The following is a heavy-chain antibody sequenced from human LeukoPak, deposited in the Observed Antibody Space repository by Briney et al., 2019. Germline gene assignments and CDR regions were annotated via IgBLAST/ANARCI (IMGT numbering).Heavy chain of an antibody. Sequence: PSETLSLTCTVSGGSISSGGYYWSWIRQPPGKGLEWIGYIYYSGTTNYNPSLKSRVTISVDTSKNQFSLKLSSVTAADTAVYYCARGSRSGGSCYGYWGQGTLVTVSS. CDR1: GGSISSGGYY. J-gene: IGHJ4*02. V-gene: IGHV4-61*08. CDR3: ARGSRSGGSCYGY. D-gene: IGHD2-15*01. CDR2: IYYSGTT.